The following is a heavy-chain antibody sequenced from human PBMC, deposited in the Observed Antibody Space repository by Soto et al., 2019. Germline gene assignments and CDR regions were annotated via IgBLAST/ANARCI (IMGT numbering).Heavy chain of an antibody. CDR1: GFSFSINA. V-gene: IGHV3-23*01. CDR2: IRGSGDST. Sequence: GSLRLSCAASGFSFSINAMSWVRQAPGKGLEWVSAIRGSGDSTYYADSVKGRFTISRDNSKNTLFLQMNSLRAEDTAVYYCARSFRGVLIHLDYWGQGTLVTVSS. J-gene: IGHJ4*02. D-gene: IGHD3-10*01. CDR3: ARSFRGVLIHLDY.